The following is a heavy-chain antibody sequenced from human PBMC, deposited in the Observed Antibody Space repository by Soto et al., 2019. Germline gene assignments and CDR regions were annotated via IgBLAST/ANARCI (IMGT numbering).Heavy chain of an antibody. D-gene: IGHD5-12*01. Sequence: EASVKVSCKASGYTFTSYDINWVRQATGQGLEWMGWMNPNSGNTGYAQKFQGRVTMTRNTSISTAYMEPSSLRSEDTAVYYCARERGYSGYELDYWGQGTLVTVSS. J-gene: IGHJ4*02. CDR2: MNPNSGNT. CDR3: ARERGYSGYELDY. CDR1: GYTFTSYD. V-gene: IGHV1-8*01.